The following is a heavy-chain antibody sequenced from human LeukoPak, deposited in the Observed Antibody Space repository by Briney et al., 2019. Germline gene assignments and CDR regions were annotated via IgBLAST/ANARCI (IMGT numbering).Heavy chain of an antibody. J-gene: IGHJ4*02. V-gene: IGHV1-69*13. CDR3: ARGKEYDSSGSTVNFDY. CDR2: IIPIFGTA. CDR1: GGTFSSYA. D-gene: IGHD3-22*01. Sequence: GASVKVSCKASGGTFSSYAISWVRQAPGQGLEWMGGIIPIFGTANYAQKFQGRVTITADESTSTAYMELSSLRSEDTAVYYCARGKEYDSSGSTVNFDYWGQGTLVTVSS.